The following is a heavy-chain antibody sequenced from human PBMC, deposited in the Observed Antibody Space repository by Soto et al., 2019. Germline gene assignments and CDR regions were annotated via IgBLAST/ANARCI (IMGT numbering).Heavy chain of an antibody. CDR2: IIPIFGTP. J-gene: IGHJ5*02. D-gene: IGHD3-22*01. V-gene: IGHV1-69*13. CDR3: ARGWDHYDSSGLLTWFDP. Sequence: SVKVSCKASGGTFTDLGLHWVRQAPGQGLEWMGGIIPIFGTPNYAQKFQGRVIITADEFTSTAHMELSSLRSEDTAVYYCARGWDHYDSSGLLTWFDPWGQGTLVTVS. CDR1: GGTFTDLG.